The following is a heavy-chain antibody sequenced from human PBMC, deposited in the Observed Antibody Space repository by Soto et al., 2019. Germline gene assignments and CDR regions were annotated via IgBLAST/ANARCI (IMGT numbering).Heavy chain of an antibody. Sequence: QVQLQESGPGLVKPSQTLSLTCTVSGDSISSGGYFWSWIRQHPGKGLEWIGHVHPSGSIYYNPSLPGRLPMAGCTSKSQVSLRLCSLTVADTAMYSCVGGRDPYRCGFWGQGTLVTVSS. CDR2: VHPSGSI. CDR1: GDSISSGGYF. CDR3: VGGRDPYRCGF. J-gene: IGHJ4*02. V-gene: IGHV4-31*03. D-gene: IGHD6-25*01.